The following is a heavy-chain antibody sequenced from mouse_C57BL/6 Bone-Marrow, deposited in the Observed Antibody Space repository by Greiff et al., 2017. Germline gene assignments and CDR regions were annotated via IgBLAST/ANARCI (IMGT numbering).Heavy chain of an antibody. J-gene: IGHJ3*01. Sequence: QVQLQQSGAELVRPGTSVKVSCKASGYAFTNYLIEWVKQRPGQGLEWIGVINPGSGGTNYNEKFKGKATQTADKSSSTAYMQLSTARGDYGSSPWFAYWGQGTLVTVSA. CDR2: INPGSGGT. D-gene: IGHD1-1*01. V-gene: IGHV1-54*01. CDR1: GYAFTNYL. CDR3: AY.